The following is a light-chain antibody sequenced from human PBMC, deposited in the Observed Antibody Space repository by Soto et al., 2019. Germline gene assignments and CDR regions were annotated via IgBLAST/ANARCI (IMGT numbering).Light chain of an antibody. Sequence: IQMTQSPSSLSASVGDRVTITCRASQSLSSRLTWYQQKPGEAPKLLIYETSSLHSGVPSRFSGSGSETDFILTINSLQPEDFATDYCQQSFSPPYTFGQGTKLEIK. V-gene: IGKV1-39*01. J-gene: IGKJ2*01. CDR1: QSLSSR. CDR3: QQSFSPPYT. CDR2: ETS.